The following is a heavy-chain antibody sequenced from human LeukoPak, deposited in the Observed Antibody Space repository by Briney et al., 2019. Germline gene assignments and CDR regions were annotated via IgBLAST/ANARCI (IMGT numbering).Heavy chain of an antibody. Sequence: ASVKVSCKASGYTFSGYYIHWVRQAPGQGLEWMGWINPKSGVTKIAQKFQGRVTMNRDTSTSTSYMELRRLTFDDTAVYYCARHAIRADDSSGFYTLPIWGQGTKVTVSS. D-gene: IGHD3-22*01. CDR3: ARHAIRADDSSGFYTLPI. J-gene: IGHJ3*02. CDR1: GYTFSGYY. V-gene: IGHV1-2*02. CDR2: INPKSGVT.